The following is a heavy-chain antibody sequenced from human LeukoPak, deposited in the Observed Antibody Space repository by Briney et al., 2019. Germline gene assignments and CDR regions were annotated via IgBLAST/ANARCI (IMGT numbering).Heavy chain of an antibody. J-gene: IGHJ4*02. CDR1: GFTFSSYS. D-gene: IGHD1-1*01. CDR3: AKGLSTETRFDY. Sequence: GGSLRLSCAASGFTFSSYSMSWVRQAPGKGLEWVSGISNSGGNTWYADSVKGRFTISRDNSKNTLYLQMNSLRAEDVAVYYCAKGLSTETRFDYWGQGTLVTVSS. V-gene: IGHV3-23*01. CDR2: ISNSGGNT.